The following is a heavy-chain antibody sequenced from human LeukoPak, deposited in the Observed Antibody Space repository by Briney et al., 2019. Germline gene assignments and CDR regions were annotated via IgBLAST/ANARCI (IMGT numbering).Heavy chain of an antibody. D-gene: IGHD6-6*01. CDR2: INGDGSNI. Sequence: GGSLRLSCAASGFTCSNQWMHWVRQALGKGLVWVSRINGDGSNISYADSVKGRFTISRDNAKNTLYLQMNSLRADDTAVYYCARSRYSGSSSDYWGRGTLVTVSS. CDR3: ARSRYSGSSSDY. V-gene: IGHV3-74*01. CDR1: GFTCSNQW. J-gene: IGHJ4*02.